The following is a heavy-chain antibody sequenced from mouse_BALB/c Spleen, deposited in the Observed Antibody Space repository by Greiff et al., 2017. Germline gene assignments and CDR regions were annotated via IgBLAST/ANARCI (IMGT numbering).Heavy chain of an antibody. CDR2: ISSGSSTI. D-gene: IGHD1-1*01. CDR3: ARSWFTTVVAPFDY. CDR1: GFTFSSFG. Sequence: EVKLMESGGGLVQPGGSRKLSCAASGFTFSSFGMHWVRQAPEKGLEWVAYISSGSSTIYYADTVKGRFTISRDNPKNTLFLQMTSLRSEDTAMYYCARSWFTTVVAPFDYWGQGTTLTVSS. J-gene: IGHJ2*01. V-gene: IGHV5-17*02.